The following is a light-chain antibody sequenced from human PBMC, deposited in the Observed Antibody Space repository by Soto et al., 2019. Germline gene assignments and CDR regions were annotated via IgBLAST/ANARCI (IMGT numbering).Light chain of an antibody. J-gene: IGKJ1*01. V-gene: IGKV1-39*01. CDR3: QQSNSCPRT. Sequence: DIQMTPSPTSLSASVGDRVPITCRASQNISSYLIWYQQKPGQAPRLLIYAASNLQSGIPARFSGSGSGTDFTLTISSLQPEDFAAYYCQQSNSCPRTFGQGTKVDIK. CDR2: AAS. CDR1: QNISSY.